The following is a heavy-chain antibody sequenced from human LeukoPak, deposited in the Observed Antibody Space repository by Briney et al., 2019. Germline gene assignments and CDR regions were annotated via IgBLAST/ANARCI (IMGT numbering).Heavy chain of an antibody. CDR1: GYSFSSYR. V-gene: IGHV5-51*01. J-gene: IGHJ3*02. D-gene: IGHD3-22*01. CDR3: ARSYYYDSTGPHAFDI. Sequence: GESLKISCRGSGYSFSSYRIGWVRQMPGKGLEWMGIIFLGDSDTRYSPSFQGQVIISADKSISTAYLQWSSLKASDTAMYYCARSYYYDSTGPHAFDIWGQGTMVTVSS. CDR2: IFLGDSDT.